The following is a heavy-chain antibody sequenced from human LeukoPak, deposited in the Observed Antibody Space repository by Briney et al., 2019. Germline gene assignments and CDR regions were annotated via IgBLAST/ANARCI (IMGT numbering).Heavy chain of an antibody. Sequence: SETLSLTCTVSGDSISSYYWSWIRQPPGKGLEWIGYIYYSGSTNYNPSLKSRVTISVDTSKNQFSLKLSSVTAADTAVYYCARSDGYNEAGFDYWGQGTLVTVSS. J-gene: IGHJ4*02. CDR2: IYYSGST. D-gene: IGHD5-24*01. CDR3: ARSDGYNEAGFDY. CDR1: GDSISSYY. V-gene: IGHV4-59*01.